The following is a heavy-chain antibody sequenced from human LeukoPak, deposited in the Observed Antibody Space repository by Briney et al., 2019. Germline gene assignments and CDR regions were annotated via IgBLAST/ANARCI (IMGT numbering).Heavy chain of an antibody. CDR2: IMFDGSGI. Sequence: VRSLRLSCAASGFTFDEYAMHWVRQTPGKRLEWVGLIMFDGSGIFYADSVKGRFAISRDNFKDSLYLQIHSLRIDDTALYYCAKGTVTELQAWGQGTLVTVSS. V-gene: IGHV3-43*01. D-gene: IGHD1-7*01. CDR3: AKGTVTELQA. J-gene: IGHJ5*02. CDR1: GFTFDEYA.